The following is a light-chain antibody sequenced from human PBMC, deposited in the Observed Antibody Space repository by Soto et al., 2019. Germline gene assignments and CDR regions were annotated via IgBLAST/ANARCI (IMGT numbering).Light chain of an antibody. CDR2: YDN. Sequence: VLTQPPSASGTPGQRVTISCSGSNSNIGSNTVNWYQQLPGTAPKLLIYYDNLRPSGVPDRISGSESGTSASLAISGLQSDDEADYYCAAWDDSLNGRVFGTGTKVTVL. CDR1: NSNIGSNT. V-gene: IGLV1-44*01. CDR3: AAWDDSLNGRV. J-gene: IGLJ1*01.